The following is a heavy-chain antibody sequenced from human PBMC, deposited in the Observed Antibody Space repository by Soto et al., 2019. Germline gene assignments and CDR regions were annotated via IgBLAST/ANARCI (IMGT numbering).Heavy chain of an antibody. D-gene: IGHD2-21*02. CDR1: GGSISRYY. J-gene: IGHJ6*02. V-gene: IGHV4-59*01. CDR3: ARDLWGYCGTDCYPLDV. CDR2: LYNAGST. Sequence: QVRLQESGPGLVKPSETLSLTCTVSGGSISRYYWSWILQPPGKGLEWIGYLYNAGSTIYNPSLKSRVTISVDMSQNQFSLILKYVTAADTAVYYCARDLWGYCGTDCYPLDVWGQGTTVTVSS.